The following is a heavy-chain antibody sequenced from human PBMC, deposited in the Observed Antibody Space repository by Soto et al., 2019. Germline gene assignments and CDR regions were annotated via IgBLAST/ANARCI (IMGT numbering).Heavy chain of an antibody. CDR3: VTYYASSAQYFDY. Sequence: PSGSMAIGRAACSDSVCISVWAWSLKPPGKGLEWIGYIYYSGSTNYNPSLKSRVTISVDTSKNQFSLKLSSVTAADTAVYYCVTYYASSAQYFDYRCQGTLVTVSS. D-gene: IGHD3-22*01. CDR1: SDSVCISV. J-gene: IGHJ4*02. CDR2: IYYSGST. V-gene: IGHV4-59*02.